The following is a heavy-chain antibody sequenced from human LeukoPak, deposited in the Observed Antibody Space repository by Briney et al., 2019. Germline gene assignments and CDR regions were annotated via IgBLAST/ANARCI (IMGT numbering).Heavy chain of an antibody. V-gene: IGHV3-23*01. Sequence: GGSLRLSCAASGFTFSSYAMSWVRQAPGKGLEWVSAISGSGGSTYYADSVKGRFTISRDNSKNTLYLQVNSLRAEDTAVYYCASGITMIVVVTPDNAFDIWGQGTMVTVSS. J-gene: IGHJ3*02. CDR2: ISGSGGST. D-gene: IGHD3-22*01. CDR3: ASGITMIVVVTPDNAFDI. CDR1: GFTFSSYA.